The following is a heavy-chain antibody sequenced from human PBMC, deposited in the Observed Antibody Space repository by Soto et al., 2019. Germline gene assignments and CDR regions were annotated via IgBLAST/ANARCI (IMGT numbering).Heavy chain of an antibody. J-gene: IGHJ4*02. Sequence: GGSLRLSCAASGFTFSDYAMSWVRQAPGRGLEWVSAVSNSGSSTYYADSVKGRFTISRDNSKNTLYLQINSLRAEATAVYYCAKNSRENTTCCAEDWGQGTRVTVSS. CDR3: AKNSRENTTCCAED. D-gene: IGHD2-2*01. CDR2: VSNSGSST. CDR1: GFTFSDYA. V-gene: IGHV3-23*01.